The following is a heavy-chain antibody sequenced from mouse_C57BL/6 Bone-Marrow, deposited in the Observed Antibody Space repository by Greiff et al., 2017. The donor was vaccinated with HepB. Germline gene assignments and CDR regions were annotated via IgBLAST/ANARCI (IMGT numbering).Heavy chain of an antibody. Sequence: VQLQQSGPELVKPGASVKISCKASGYTFTDYYINWVKQRPGQGLEWIGWIFPGSGSTYYNEKFKGKATLTVDKSSSTAYMLLSSLTSEDSAVYFCARKAHSSGYPAWFAYWGQGTLVTVSA. J-gene: IGHJ3*01. CDR2: IFPGSGST. CDR3: ARKAHSSGYPAWFAY. CDR1: GYTFTDYY. D-gene: IGHD3-2*02. V-gene: IGHV1-75*01.